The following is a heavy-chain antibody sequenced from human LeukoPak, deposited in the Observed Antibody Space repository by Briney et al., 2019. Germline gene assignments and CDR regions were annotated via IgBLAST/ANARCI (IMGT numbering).Heavy chain of an antibody. V-gene: IGHV3-23*01. Sequence: GCSLRLSQAATGFTVSRYGIRWVRQAPRKGLKCVSAISGSGGTTYYADSVKGRFTISRDNSKNTLYLQMNSLRAEDTAIYYCAKGVLAGNYYYYGMDVWGQGTTVTVSS. CDR1: GFTVSRYG. J-gene: IGHJ6*02. CDR2: ISGSGGTT. D-gene: IGHD6-19*01. CDR3: AKGVLAGNYYYYGMDV.